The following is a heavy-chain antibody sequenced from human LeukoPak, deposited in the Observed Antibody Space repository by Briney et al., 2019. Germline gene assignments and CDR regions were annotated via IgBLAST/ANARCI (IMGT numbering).Heavy chain of an antibody. J-gene: IGHJ6*02. CDR1: GFTFSSYA. CDR3: AKDLNVLLYGMDV. CDR2: ISGSGGST. V-gene: IGHV3-23*01. Sequence: PGRSLRLSCAASGFTFSSYAMSWVRQAPGKGLEWVSAISGSGGSTYYADSVKGRFTISRDNSKNTLYLQMNSLRAEHTAVYYCAKDLNVLLYGMDVWGQGTTVTVSS. D-gene: IGHD3-10*01.